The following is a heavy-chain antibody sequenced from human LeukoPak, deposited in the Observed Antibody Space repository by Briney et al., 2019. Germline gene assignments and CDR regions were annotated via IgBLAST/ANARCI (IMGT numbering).Heavy chain of an antibody. V-gene: IGHV1-69*13. CDR2: IIPIFGTA. J-gene: IGHJ4*02. Sequence: GASVKVSCKASGYTFTSYAISWVRQAPGQGLEWMGGIIPIFGTANYAQKFQGRVTITADESTSTAYMELSSLRSEDTAVYYCAREGGYCSGGSCRGFDYWGQGTLVTVSS. D-gene: IGHD2-15*01. CDR1: GYTFTSYA. CDR3: AREGGYCSGGSCRGFDY.